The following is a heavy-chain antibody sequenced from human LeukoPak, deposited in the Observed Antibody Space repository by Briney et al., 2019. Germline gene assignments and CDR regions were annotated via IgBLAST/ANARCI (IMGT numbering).Heavy chain of an antibody. J-gene: IGHJ5*02. D-gene: IGHD5-18*01. CDR3: ARDRPPPQRGYGGNWFDP. Sequence: SETLSLTCTVSGGSISSSSYYWGWIRQPPGKGLEWIGSIYYSGSTYYNPSLKSQVTISVDTSKNQFSLKLSSVTAADTAVYYCARDRPPPQRGYGGNWFDPWGQGTLVTVSS. CDR1: GGSISSSSYY. V-gene: IGHV4-39*07. CDR2: IYYSGST.